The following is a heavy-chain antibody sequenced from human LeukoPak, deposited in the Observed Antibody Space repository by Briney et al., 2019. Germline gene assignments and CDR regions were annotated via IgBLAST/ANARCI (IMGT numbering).Heavy chain of an antibody. CDR1: GFTFSSYS. CDR3: ARVYRAWYYYGSVLFY. CDR2: ISSSSSSYI. Sequence: GGSLRLSCAASGFTFSSYSMNWVRQAPGKGLEWVSSISSSSSSYIYYADSVKGRFTISRDNAKNSLYLQMNSLRSEDTAVYYCARVYRAWYYYGSVLFYWGQGTLVTVSS. V-gene: IGHV3-21*04. J-gene: IGHJ4*02. D-gene: IGHD3-10*01.